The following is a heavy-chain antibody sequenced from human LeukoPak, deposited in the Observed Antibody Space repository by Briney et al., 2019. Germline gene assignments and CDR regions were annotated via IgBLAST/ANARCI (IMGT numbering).Heavy chain of an antibody. V-gene: IGHV4-34*01. CDR3: ARGATMVRGVIISRWFDP. J-gene: IGHJ5*02. Sequence: PSETLSLTCAVYGGSFSVYYWSWIRQPPGKGLEWIGEINHSGSTNYNPSLKSRVTISVDTSKNQFSLKLSSVTAADTAVYYCARGATMVRGVIISRWFDPWGQGTLVTVSS. CDR2: INHSGST. CDR1: GGSFSVYY. D-gene: IGHD3-10*01.